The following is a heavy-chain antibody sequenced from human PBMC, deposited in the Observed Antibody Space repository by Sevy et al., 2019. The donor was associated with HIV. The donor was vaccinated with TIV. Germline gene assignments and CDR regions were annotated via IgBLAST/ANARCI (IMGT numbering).Heavy chain of an antibody. Sequence: GGSLRLSCAASGFTFSSYAMSWVRQAPGKGLEWVSAISGSGGRTYYADSVKGRFTISRDNSKNTLYLQMNSLRAEDMAVYYCAKYEAITIFGVVINYFDYWGQGTLVTVSS. CDR2: ISGSGGRT. J-gene: IGHJ4*02. D-gene: IGHD3-3*01. V-gene: IGHV3-23*01. CDR3: AKYEAITIFGVVINYFDY. CDR1: GFTFSSYA.